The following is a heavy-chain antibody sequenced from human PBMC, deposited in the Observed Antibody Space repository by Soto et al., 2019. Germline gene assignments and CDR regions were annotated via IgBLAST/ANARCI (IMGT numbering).Heavy chain of an antibody. CDR1: GFTFSSYF. CDR3: ARGPGYYFDY. J-gene: IGHJ4*02. Sequence: GGSLILSCAASGFTFSSYFMHWVRQAPGKGLEYVSAISSNGGSTYYANSVKGRFTISRDNSKNTLYLQMGSLRAEDMAVYYCARGPGYYFDYWGQGTLVTVS. CDR2: ISSNGGST. V-gene: IGHV3-64*01.